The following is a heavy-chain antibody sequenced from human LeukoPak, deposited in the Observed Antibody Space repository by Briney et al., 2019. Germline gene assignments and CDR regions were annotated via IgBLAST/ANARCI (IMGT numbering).Heavy chain of an antibody. CDR3: AKDRRGYCSSTSCSPFDY. V-gene: IGHV3-23*01. Sequence: RPGGSLRLSCAASGFTFSSYAMSWVRQAPGKGLEWVSAISGSGGSTYYADSVKGRFTISRDNSKNTLYLQMNSLRAEDTAVYYCAKDRRGYCSSTSCSPFDYWGQGTLVTVSS. CDR1: GFTFSSYA. J-gene: IGHJ4*02. D-gene: IGHD2-2*01. CDR2: ISGSGGST.